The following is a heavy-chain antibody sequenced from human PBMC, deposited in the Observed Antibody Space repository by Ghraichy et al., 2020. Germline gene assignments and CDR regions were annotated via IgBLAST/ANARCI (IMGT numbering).Heavy chain of an antibody. Sequence: GESLNISCAATGFSFSSYSMNWVRLAPGKGLEWVSSISRSSSYTYYADSVKGRFTISRDNARNSLYLQMNSLRVEDTAVYYCARDRDYGDYDDWFDPWGQGTLVTVSS. CDR1: GFSFSSYS. CDR2: ISRSSSYT. CDR3: ARDRDYGDYDDWFDP. D-gene: IGHD4-17*01. J-gene: IGHJ5*02. V-gene: IGHV3-21*01.